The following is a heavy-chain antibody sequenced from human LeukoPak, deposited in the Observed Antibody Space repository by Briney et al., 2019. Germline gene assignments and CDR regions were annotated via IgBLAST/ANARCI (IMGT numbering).Heavy chain of an antibody. CDR2: VSYTGNT. V-gene: IGHV4-59*01. Sequence: PSETLSLTCTVSGGSISTYYWSWIRQAPGKGLEWIGYVSYTGNTNYNPALRSRVTISVDTSKNQFSLKLSSVTAADTAVYYCAREDPQTTVPEGMDVWGQGTTVTVSS. CDR1: GGSISTYY. D-gene: IGHD4-17*01. J-gene: IGHJ6*02. CDR3: AREDPQTTVPEGMDV.